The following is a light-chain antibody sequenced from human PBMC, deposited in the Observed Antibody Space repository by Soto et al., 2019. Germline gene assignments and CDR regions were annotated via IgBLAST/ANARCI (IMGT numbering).Light chain of an antibody. Sequence: QPVLTQPPSASGTPGQRVTISCSGSSSNIGSHYVYWYQQLPGPAPKLLIFRNDQRPSGVPDRFSGSRSGTSASLAISGLRSEDEADYYCAAWDDSLSGVVFGGGTQLTVL. CDR2: RND. CDR1: SSNIGSHY. J-gene: IGLJ2*01. CDR3: AAWDDSLSGVV. V-gene: IGLV1-47*01.